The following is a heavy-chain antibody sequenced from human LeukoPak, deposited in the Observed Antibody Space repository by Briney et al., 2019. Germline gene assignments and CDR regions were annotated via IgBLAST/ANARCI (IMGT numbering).Heavy chain of an antibody. Sequence: ASVKVSCKVSGYTLAELSLHWVRQAPGKELEWMGGFDPEDGERIYAQKFHGRVTMTEDTSTDTVYMELSSLRSEDSAIYYCATASRSGWYGGHYFDYWGQGTQVTVSS. V-gene: IGHV1-24*01. CDR3: ATASRSGWYGGHYFDY. CDR1: GYTLAELS. CDR2: FDPEDGER. J-gene: IGHJ4*02. D-gene: IGHD6-13*01.